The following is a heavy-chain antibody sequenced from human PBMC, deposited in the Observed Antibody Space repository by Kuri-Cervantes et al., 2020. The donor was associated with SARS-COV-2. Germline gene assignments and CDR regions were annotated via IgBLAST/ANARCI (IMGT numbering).Heavy chain of an antibody. CDR2: ISSSGSTI. D-gene: IGHD2-2*01. Sequence: GGSLRLSCAASGFTFSDYYMSWIRQAPGKGLEWVSYISSSGSTIYYADSVKGRLTISRDNAKNSLYLQMNSLRAEDTAVYYCASGWGLVVPAAMVEYWGQGTLVTVSS. V-gene: IGHV3-11*04. J-gene: IGHJ4*02. CDR1: GFTFSDYY. CDR3: ASGWGLVVPAAMVEY.